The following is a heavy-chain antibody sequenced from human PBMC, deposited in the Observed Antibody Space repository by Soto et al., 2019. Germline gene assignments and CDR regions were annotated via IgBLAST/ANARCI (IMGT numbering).Heavy chain of an antibody. D-gene: IGHD6-6*01. CDR2: ISSSSSYI. CDR3: ASIQLGYDAFDI. V-gene: IGHV3-21*01. Sequence: EVQLVESGGGLVKPGGSLRLSCAASGFTFSSYSMNWVRQAPGKGLEWVSSISSSSSYIYYADSVKGRFTISGDNAKNSLYLQMYSLRAEDTAVYYCASIQLGYDAFDIWGQGTMVTVSS. J-gene: IGHJ3*02. CDR1: GFTFSSYS.